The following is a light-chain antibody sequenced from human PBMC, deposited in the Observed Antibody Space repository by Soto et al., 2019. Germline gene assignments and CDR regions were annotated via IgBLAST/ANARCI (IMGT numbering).Light chain of an antibody. CDR2: LGS. V-gene: IGKV2-28*01. CDR1: QSLLHTDGYNY. Sequence: DIVMTQSPLSLPVTPGEPASISCRSSQSLLHTDGYNYLDWYLQKPRQSPQLLIYLGSNRASGVPDRFSGSGSHTDFTLKISSVEAEDVGIYYCMQALQTITFGQGTRLEIK. CDR3: MQALQTIT. J-gene: IGKJ5*01.